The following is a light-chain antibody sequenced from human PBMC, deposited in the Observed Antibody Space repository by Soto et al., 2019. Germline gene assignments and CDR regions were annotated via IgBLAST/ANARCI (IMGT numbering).Light chain of an antibody. CDR3: QSYDSSLSGSGV. V-gene: IGLV1-40*01. CDR1: SSNLGAAFA. Sequence: QSVLTQPPSLSGAPGQRITISCTGTSSNLGAAFAVQWYQQLPGAAPKLLISGHNNRPSGVPDRFFGSKSGTSASLTITGLQAEDEADYFCQSYDSSLSGSGVFGGGTKLTVL. J-gene: IGLJ3*02. CDR2: GHN.